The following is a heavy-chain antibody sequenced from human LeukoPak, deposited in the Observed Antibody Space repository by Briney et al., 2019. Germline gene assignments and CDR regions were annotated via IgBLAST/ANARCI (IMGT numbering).Heavy chain of an antibody. D-gene: IGHD6-6*01. V-gene: IGHV4-39*07. J-gene: IGHJ5*02. CDR2: IYYSGST. CDR1: GGSISSSSYY. Sequence: SETLSLTCTVSGGSISSSSYYWGWIRQPPGKGLEWIGSIYYSGSTYYNPSLKSRVTISVDTSKNQFSLKLSSVTAADKAVYYCARDNRIYSSSFFGTYNWFDPWGQGTLVAVSS. CDR3: ARDNRIYSSSFFGTYNWFDP.